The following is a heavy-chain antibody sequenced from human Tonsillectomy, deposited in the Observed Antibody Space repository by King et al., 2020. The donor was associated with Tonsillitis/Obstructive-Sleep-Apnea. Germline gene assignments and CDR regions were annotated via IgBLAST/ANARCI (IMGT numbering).Heavy chain of an antibody. CDR1: GFTFRNFA. CDR2: ISYDGSNK. J-gene: IGHJ4*02. D-gene: IGHD1-26*01. CDR3: SRYFGWELLEGIDY. V-gene: IGHV3-30*04. Sequence: VQLVESGGGVVQPGRSLRLSCAASGFTFRNFAMHWVRQAPGKGLEWVAVISYDGSNKYYADSVKGRFTISRDNSKNTLYLQMNSLRAEDTAVYYCSRYFGWELLEGIDYWGQGTLVTVSS.